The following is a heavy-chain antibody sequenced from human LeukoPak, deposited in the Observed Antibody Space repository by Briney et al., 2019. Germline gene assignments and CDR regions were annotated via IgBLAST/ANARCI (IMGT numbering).Heavy chain of an antibody. Sequence: GGSLRLSCAASGFTFSSYAMSWVRQAPGKGLEWVSTISGRGGSTYYADSVKGRFTISRDNSKNTLYLQMNSLRAEDTAVYYCARVSRDFYSNYYYYYGMDVWGQGTTVTVSS. CDR3: ARVSRDFYSNYYYYYGMDV. V-gene: IGHV3-23*01. J-gene: IGHJ6*02. D-gene: IGHD4-11*01. CDR1: GFTFSSYA. CDR2: ISGRGGST.